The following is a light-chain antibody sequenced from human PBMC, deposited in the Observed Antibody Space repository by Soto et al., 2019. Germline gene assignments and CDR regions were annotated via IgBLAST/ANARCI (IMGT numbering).Light chain of an antibody. Sequence: DIQMTQSPSSLSASVGDRVTITCRASQGISNYLAWYQQKPGKVPKLLIYAASTLQSGVPSRFSGSGSGTDFTLTSSSLQPEDVAKYYCQKYNSAPRAFGQGTKVEIK. J-gene: IGKJ1*01. V-gene: IGKV1-27*01. CDR3: QKYNSAPRA. CDR2: AAS. CDR1: QGISNY.